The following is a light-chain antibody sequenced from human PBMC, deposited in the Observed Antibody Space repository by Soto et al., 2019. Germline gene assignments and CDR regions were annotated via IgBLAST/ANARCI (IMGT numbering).Light chain of an antibody. V-gene: IGKV3-15*01. CDR3: QYYYDWPFA. CDR1: ESLFGF. J-gene: IGKJ2*01. CDR2: GVS. Sequence: DIVLTQSPATLSVSPGDTVTLSCRASESLFGFLAWYQQKPGQAPRLLMYGVSTRATGIPARVSGGGSATDFTLTISSLQSEDSALYFCQYYYDWPFASGLGTRLEI.